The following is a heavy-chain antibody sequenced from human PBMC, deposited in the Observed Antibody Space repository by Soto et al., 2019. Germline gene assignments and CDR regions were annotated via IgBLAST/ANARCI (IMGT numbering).Heavy chain of an antibody. CDR1: GGSISSGGYY. Sequence: PSETLSLTCTVSGGSISSGGYYWIWIRQHPGKGLEWIGYIYYSGNSYYSPSLRSRVTISMDTSKQQFSLKLSSVTAADTAVYYCARTGPLKAWDTTKVSFDYWGQGTPVTASS. D-gene: IGHD5-18*01. J-gene: IGHJ4*02. CDR2: IYYSGNS. V-gene: IGHV4-31*03. CDR3: ARTGPLKAWDTTKVSFDY.